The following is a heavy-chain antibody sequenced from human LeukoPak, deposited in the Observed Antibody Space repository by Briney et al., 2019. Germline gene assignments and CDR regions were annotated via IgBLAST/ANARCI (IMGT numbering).Heavy chain of an antibody. D-gene: IGHD2/OR15-2a*01. Sequence: GGSLRLSCAASGFTFSSYYMHWVRQAPGKGLVWVSRVDNDGSGSIYADSVKGRFTTSRDNAKNTVFLQMNSLIVEDTAVYYCARGGFSHGFDLWGQGTRVTVSS. J-gene: IGHJ4*02. V-gene: IGHV3-74*01. CDR2: VDNDGSGS. CDR3: ARGGFSHGFDL. CDR1: GFTFSSYY.